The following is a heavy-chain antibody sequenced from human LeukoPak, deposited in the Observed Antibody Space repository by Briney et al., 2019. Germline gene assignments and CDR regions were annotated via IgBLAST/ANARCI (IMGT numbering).Heavy chain of an antibody. CDR3: AREGGRAAPGRFDY. V-gene: IGHV3-30*02. CDR1: GFTFSSYT. D-gene: IGHD6-13*01. J-gene: IGHJ4*02. CDR2: IQNDGTDK. Sequence: PGGSLRLSCAASGFTFSSYTMSWVRQAPGKGLEWVTFIQNDGTDKSYAASVQGRFTISRDNSKNTVYLHMNSLRADDAALYYCAREGGRAAPGRFDYWGQGTLVTVSS.